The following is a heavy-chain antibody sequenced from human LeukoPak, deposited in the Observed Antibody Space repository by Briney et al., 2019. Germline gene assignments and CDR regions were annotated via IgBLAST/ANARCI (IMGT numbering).Heavy chain of an antibody. V-gene: IGHV1-69*13. CDR3: VLGTTAEYYFDY. Sequence: ASVKVSCKASEGTFSSYAISWVRQAPGQGLEWMGGIIPIFGTANYAQKFQGRVTITADESTSTAYMELSSLRSEDTAVYYCVLGTTAEYYFDYWGQGTLVTVSS. CDR1: EGTFSSYA. CDR2: IIPIFGTA. D-gene: IGHD1-1*01. J-gene: IGHJ4*02.